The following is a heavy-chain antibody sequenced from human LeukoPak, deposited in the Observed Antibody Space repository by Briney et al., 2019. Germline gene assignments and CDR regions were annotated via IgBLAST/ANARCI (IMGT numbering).Heavy chain of an antibody. V-gene: IGHV1-46*01. CDR2: INPSGGST. J-gene: IGHJ6*02. CDR3: ASVYKHGMDV. CDR1: GYTLTSYY. D-gene: IGHD5-24*01. Sequence: ASVKVSCKASGYTLTSYYLHWVRQAPGQGLEWMSIINPSGGSTSHAQKFQGRVTMTRDTSASTVYMELSSLRSEDTAVYYCASVYKHGMDVWGQGTTVTVSS.